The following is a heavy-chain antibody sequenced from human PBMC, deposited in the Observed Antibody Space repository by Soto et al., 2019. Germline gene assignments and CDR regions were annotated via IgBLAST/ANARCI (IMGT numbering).Heavy chain of an antibody. CDR3: AKDSRGANFWGEFES. CDR1: GFTFTTAG. Sequence: QVQLVESGGGVVQPGKSLRLSCAASGFTFTTAGMHWVRQIPGKGLQWVALISYDGSKTFYADSVKGRFTITKDSSTXXXXXXMXTXRXEXTAVYYCAKDSRGANFWGEFESWGQGTLVTVSS. V-gene: IGHV3-30*18. J-gene: IGHJ4*02. D-gene: IGHD2-2*01. CDR2: ISYDGSKT.